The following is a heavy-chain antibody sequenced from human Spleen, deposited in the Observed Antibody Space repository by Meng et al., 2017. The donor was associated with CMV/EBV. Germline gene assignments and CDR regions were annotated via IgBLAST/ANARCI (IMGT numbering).Heavy chain of an antibody. V-gene: IGHV3-43*01. CDR1: GFTFDDYT. CDR2: ISWDGGTT. D-gene: IGHD3-10*01. Sequence: GESLKISCAASGFTFDDYTMHWVRQAPGKGLEWVSLISWDGGTTYYADSVKGRFTISRDNAKNSLYLLMNSLRAEDTALYYCARHGDKYVSGSYHIAFDQWGQGALVTVSS. CDR3: ARHGDKYVSGSYHIAFDQ. J-gene: IGHJ4*02.